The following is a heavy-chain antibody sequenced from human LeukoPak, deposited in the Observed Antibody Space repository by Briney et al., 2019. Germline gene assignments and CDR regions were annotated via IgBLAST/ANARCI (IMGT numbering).Heavy chain of an antibody. Sequence: PSETLSLTCTVSGYSISSGYYWGWIRQPPGKGLEWIGSIYHSGSIYYNPSLKSRVTISVDTSKNQFSLKLSSVTAADTAVYYCARDHRYSSSWYWGQGTLVTVSS. CDR3: ARDHRYSSSWY. J-gene: IGHJ4*02. CDR1: GYSISSGYY. CDR2: IYHSGSI. V-gene: IGHV4-38-2*02. D-gene: IGHD6-13*01.